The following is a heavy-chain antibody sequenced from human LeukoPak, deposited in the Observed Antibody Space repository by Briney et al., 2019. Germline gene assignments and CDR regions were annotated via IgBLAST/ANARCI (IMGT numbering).Heavy chain of an antibody. Sequence: GGPLRLSCAASGFTFSVYSMNWVRQAPGKGLEWVSSISSSSSYIYYADSMKGRFTISRDNAKNSLYLQMNSLRAEDTAVYYCARAVNDYGDYVFDYWGQGTLVTVSS. D-gene: IGHD4-17*01. CDR3: ARAVNDYGDYVFDY. CDR1: GFTFSVYS. V-gene: IGHV3-21*01. J-gene: IGHJ4*02. CDR2: ISSSSSYI.